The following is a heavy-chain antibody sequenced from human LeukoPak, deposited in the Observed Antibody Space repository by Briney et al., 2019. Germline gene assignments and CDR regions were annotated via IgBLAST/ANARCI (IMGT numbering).Heavy chain of an antibody. CDR1: GFTFDDYG. J-gene: IGHJ6*03. CDR2: INWNGGST. CDR3: ARVDRDPGGYYYYYMDV. V-gene: IGHV3-20*04. Sequence: PGGSLRLSCAASGFTFDDYGMSWVRQTPGKGLEWVSGINWNGGSTGYADSVKGRFTISRDNAKNSLYLQMNSLRAEDTALYYCARVDRDPGGYYYYYMDVWGKGTTVTVSS.